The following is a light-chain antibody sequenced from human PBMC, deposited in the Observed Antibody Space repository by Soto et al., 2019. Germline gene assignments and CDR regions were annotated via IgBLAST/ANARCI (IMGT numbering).Light chain of an antibody. Sequence: DIQMTQSPPSLSASVGDRVTITCRASQTISNYLNWYQQKPGKAPKVLIYAASGLQSGVPSRFSGSGSGTDFTLTISSLQPEDFATYYCQQTYSALRWTFGQGTKVEIK. J-gene: IGKJ1*01. V-gene: IGKV1-39*01. CDR2: AAS. CDR3: QQTYSALRWT. CDR1: QTISNY.